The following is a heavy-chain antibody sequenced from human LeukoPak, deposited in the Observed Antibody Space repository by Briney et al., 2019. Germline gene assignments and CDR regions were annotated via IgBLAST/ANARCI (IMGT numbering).Heavy chain of an antibody. Sequence: GGSLRLSCAASGFTFSDYYMSWIRQAPGKGLEWVSYISSSGSTIYYADSVRGRFTISRDNAKNSLYLQMNSLRAEDTAVYYCVRVDYGGNTDAFDIWGQGTMVTVSS. J-gene: IGHJ3*02. CDR1: GFTFSDYY. V-gene: IGHV3-11*01. CDR3: VRVDYGGNTDAFDI. CDR2: ISSSGSTI. D-gene: IGHD4-23*01.